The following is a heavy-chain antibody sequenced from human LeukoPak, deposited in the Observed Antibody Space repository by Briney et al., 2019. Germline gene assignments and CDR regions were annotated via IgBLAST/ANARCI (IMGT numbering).Heavy chain of an antibody. CDR2: ISSSGGST. V-gene: IGHV3-23*01. CDR3: ARVPGYSSSWYRYNWFDP. CDR1: GFTFSSYG. D-gene: IGHD6-13*01. Sequence: GGSLRLSCAASGFTFSSYGMSWVRQAPGKGLEWVSAISSSGGSTYYADSVKGRFTISRDNSKNTLYLQMNSLRAEDTAVYYCARVPGYSSSWYRYNWFDPWGQGTVVTVSS. J-gene: IGHJ5*02.